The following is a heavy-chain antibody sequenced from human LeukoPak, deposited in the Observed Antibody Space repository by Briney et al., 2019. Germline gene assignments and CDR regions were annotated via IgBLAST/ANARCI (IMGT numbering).Heavy chain of an antibody. J-gene: IGHJ4*02. CDR3: AKGTIYYDILDY. D-gene: IGHD3-9*01. CDR2: VSGSGDST. V-gene: IGHV3-23*01. CDR1: GFTFSSYA. Sequence: GGSLRLSCVASGFTFSSYAMSWVRQAPGKGVECVSTVSGSGDSTYYADSVKGRFTISRDNSKNTLYLQMHSLTADDSAVYYCAKGTIYYDILDYWGQGTLVTISS.